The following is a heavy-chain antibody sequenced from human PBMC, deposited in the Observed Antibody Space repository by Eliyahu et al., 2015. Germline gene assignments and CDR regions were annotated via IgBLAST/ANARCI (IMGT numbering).Heavy chain of an antibody. Sequence: QLQLQESGPGLVKPSETLSLTCTVSGXXISSSXYSWGWIRQPPGKGLEWIGTIYYSGSTYYKPSLKSRVTMSVDTSKNQFSLKLSSVTAADTAVYYCASLYASSGSWHYWGQGTLVTVSS. CDR2: IYYSGST. D-gene: IGHD3-22*01. CDR1: GXXISSSXYS. J-gene: IGHJ4*02. V-gene: IGHV4-39*01. CDR3: ASLYASSGSWHY.